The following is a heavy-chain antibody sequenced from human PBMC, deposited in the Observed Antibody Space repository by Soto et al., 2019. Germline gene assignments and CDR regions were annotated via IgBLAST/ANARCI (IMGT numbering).Heavy chain of an antibody. CDR1: GFTFSSYA. CDR2: ISYDGSNK. J-gene: IGHJ6*02. CDR3: ARGRYCSGGSCYSPVMYYYYGMDV. D-gene: IGHD2-15*01. Sequence: QVQLVESGGGVVQPGRSLRLSCAASGFTFSSYAMHWVRQAPGKGLEWVAVISYDGSNKYYADSVKGRFTISRDNSKNTLYLQMTSLRAEDTAVYYCARGRYCSGGSCYSPVMYYYYGMDVWGQGTTVTVSS. V-gene: IGHV3-30-3*01.